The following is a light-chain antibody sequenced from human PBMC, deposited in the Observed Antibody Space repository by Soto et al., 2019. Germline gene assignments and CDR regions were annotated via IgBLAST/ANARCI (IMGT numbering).Light chain of an antibody. CDR2: GAS. V-gene: IGKV3-20*01. CDR3: QQYGSSPPFT. Sequence: IVLTQSPGTLSLTPGERATLSCRASQSVSSSYLAWYQQKPGQAPRLLIYGASSRATGIPDRFSGSGSGTDFTLTISXLEPEDSAVYYCQQYGSSPPFTFGPGTRVDIK. CDR1: QSVSSSY. J-gene: IGKJ3*01.